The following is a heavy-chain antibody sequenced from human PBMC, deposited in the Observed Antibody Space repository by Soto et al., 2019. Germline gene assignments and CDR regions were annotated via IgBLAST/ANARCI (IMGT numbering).Heavy chain of an antibody. CDR1: GYSFTSYG. Sequence: SVKVSCKASGYSFTSYGISWVRQAPGQGLEWMGRIIPILGIANYAQKFQGRVTITADKSTSTAYMELSSLRSEDTAVYYCARDWGGLLWFGESPGWFDPWGQGILVTVSS. D-gene: IGHD3-10*01. V-gene: IGHV1-69*04. CDR3: ARDWGGLLWFGESPGWFDP. CDR2: IIPILGIA. J-gene: IGHJ5*02.